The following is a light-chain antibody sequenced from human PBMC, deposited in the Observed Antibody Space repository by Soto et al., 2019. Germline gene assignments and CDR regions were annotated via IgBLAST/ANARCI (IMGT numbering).Light chain of an antibody. CDR2: GAS. Sequence: VVMTQSPPTLSVSPGETATLSCRASQSINTNLAWYQQRPGQVPRLIIYGASTRFTGIPDRFSGSGSGTEFTLTISSLQSEDLAVYYCQEYNDWTRYTFGRGTKVDIK. CDR3: QEYNDWTRYT. J-gene: IGKJ2*01. V-gene: IGKV3D-15*01. CDR1: QSINTN.